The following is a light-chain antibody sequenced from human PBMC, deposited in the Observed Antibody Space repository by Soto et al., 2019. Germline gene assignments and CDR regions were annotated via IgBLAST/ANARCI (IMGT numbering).Light chain of an antibody. J-gene: IGKJ4*01. Sequence: EIVMTQSPATLSVSPGERANLSCRASQSVSGYLAWYQQKPGQPPRLLIYGASTRATGIPARFSGSGSGTEFTLTISSLQSEDFAMYYCQQYNNWLMLTFGGGTRVEIK. V-gene: IGKV3D-15*01. CDR2: GAS. CDR1: QSVSGY. CDR3: QQYNNWLMLT.